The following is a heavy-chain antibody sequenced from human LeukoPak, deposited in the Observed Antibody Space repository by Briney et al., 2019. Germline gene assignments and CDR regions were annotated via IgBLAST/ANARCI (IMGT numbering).Heavy chain of an antibody. V-gene: IGHV3-30*03. J-gene: IGHJ4*02. Sequence: GGSLRLSCAASGFTFSSYGMHWVRQAPGKGLEWVAVISYDGSNKYYADSAKGRFTISRDNSKNTLYLQMNSLRAEDTAVYYCATAWSDRGQGTLVTVSS. CDR1: GFTFSSYG. D-gene: IGHD3-3*01. CDR3: ATAWSD. CDR2: ISYDGSNK.